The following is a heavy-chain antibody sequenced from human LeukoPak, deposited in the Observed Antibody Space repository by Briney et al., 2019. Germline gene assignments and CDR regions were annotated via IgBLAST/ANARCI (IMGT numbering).Heavy chain of an antibody. Sequence: ASVKVSCKASGYTFTGYYMHWVRQAPGQGLEWMGWINPNSGGTNYAQKFQGRVTMTRDTSISTAYMELSRLRSDDTAVYYCARDRGIKNYYYMDVWGKGTTVTVSS. V-gene: IGHV1-2*02. CDR2: INPNSGGT. CDR3: ARDRGIKNYYYMDV. J-gene: IGHJ6*03. CDR1: GYTFTGYY.